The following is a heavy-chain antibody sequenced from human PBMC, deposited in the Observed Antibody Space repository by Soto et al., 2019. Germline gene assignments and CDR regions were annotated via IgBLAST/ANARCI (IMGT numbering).Heavy chain of an antibody. J-gene: IGHJ4*02. Sequence: PGGSLRLSCAASGFTFSDYYMSWIRQAPGKGLEWVPYISSSGSTIYYADSVKGRFTISRDNAKNSLYLQMNSLRAEDTAVYYCARDRDYGDYVFDYWGQGTLVTVSS. CDR1: GFTFSDYY. D-gene: IGHD4-17*01. CDR3: ARDRDYGDYVFDY. V-gene: IGHV3-11*01. CDR2: ISSSGSTI.